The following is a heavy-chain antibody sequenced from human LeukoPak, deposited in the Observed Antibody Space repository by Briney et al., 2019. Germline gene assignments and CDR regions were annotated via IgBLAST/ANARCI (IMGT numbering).Heavy chain of an antibody. Sequence: ASVKVSCKASGYIFTGYYMHWVRQAPGQGLEWMGWINPNSGGTNYAQKFQGRVTMTGDTSISTAYMDLSSLRSDDTAVYYCAKDRGYGDYADAFDIWGQGTMVTVSS. J-gene: IGHJ3*02. V-gene: IGHV1-2*02. CDR1: GYIFTGYY. D-gene: IGHD4-17*01. CDR3: AKDRGYGDYADAFDI. CDR2: INPNSGGT.